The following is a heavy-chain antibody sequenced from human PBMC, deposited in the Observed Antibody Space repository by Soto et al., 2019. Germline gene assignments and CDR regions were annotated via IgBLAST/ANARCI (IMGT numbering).Heavy chain of an antibody. J-gene: IGHJ6*03. CDR1: GYTFTGYY. V-gene: IGHV1-2*04. CDR3: ARDVGPYYYYMDV. CDR2: INPNSGGT. Sequence: ASVKVSCKASGYTFTGYYMHWVRQAPGQGLEWMGWINPNSGGTNYAQKFQGWVTMTRDTSISTAYMELSRLRSDDTAVYYCARDVGPYYYYMDVWGKGTTVTVSS.